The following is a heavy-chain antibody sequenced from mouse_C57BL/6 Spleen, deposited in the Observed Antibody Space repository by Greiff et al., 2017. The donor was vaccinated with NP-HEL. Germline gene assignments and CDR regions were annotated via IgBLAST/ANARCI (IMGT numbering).Heavy chain of an antibody. J-gene: IGHJ2*01. V-gene: IGHV14-2*01. CDR1: GFNIKDYY. Sequence: VQLQQSGAELVKPGASVKLSCTASGFNIKDYYMHWVKQRTEQGLEWIGRIDPEDGGTKYAPKFQGKATITADTSSTTAYLQLSRLTSEDTAVYYCARESMVTNYFDYWGQGTTLTVSS. CDR3: ARESMVTNYFDY. D-gene: IGHD2-2*01. CDR2: IDPEDGGT.